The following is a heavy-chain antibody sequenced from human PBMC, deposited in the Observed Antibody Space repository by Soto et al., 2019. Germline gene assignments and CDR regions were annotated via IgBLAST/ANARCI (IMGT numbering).Heavy chain of an antibody. D-gene: IGHD1-1*01. CDR1: GGSXSDYY. CDR3: SRGTDAYKTGNS. V-gene: IGHV4-34*01. Sequence: QXQLXPWGAGLLKPSETLSLTCAVSGGSXSDYYWSWVRQPPGKGLEWIGEIHPSGSIYYSPSLKSRGTILVDTSKNQFSLKVTSVTAADTAIYYCSRGTDAYKTGNSWGQGTLVTVSS. CDR2: IHPSGSI. J-gene: IGHJ4*02.